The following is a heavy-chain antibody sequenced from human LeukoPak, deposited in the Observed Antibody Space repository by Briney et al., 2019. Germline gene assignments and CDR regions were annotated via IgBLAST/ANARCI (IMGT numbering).Heavy chain of an antibody. CDR1: GGTFSSYV. V-gene: IGHV1-69*05. D-gene: IGHD4-17*01. CDR3: ARDQGDYGDYRWRPYTVNWYFDL. CDR2: IIPIFGTA. Sequence: ASVKVSCKASGGTFSSYVISWVRQAPGQGLEWMGGIIPIFGTANYAQKFQGRVTITTDESTSTAYMELSSLRSEDTAVYYCARDQGDYGDYRWRPYTVNWYFDLWGRGTLVTVSS. J-gene: IGHJ2*01.